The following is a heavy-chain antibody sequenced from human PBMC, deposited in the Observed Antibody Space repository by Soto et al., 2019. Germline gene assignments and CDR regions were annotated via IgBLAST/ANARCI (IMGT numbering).Heavy chain of an antibody. V-gene: IGHV3-74*01. D-gene: IGHD3-22*01. CDR2: INSGGSTT. J-gene: IGHJ4*02. Sequence: EVQLVESGGGLVQPGGSLRLSCAASGFTFSSHWIHWVRQAPGKGLVWVSRINSGGSTTDYADSVKGRFTISRDNAKNTLYLQMNGLRGEDTDVYHCVRGASGYYYVDSWGQGTLVTVSS. CDR1: GFTFSSHW. CDR3: VRGASGYYYVDS.